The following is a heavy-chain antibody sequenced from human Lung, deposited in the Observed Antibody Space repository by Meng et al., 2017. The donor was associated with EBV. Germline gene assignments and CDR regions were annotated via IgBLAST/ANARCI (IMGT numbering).Heavy chain of an antibody. J-gene: IGHJ2*01. Sequence: QAQMQHQGQGVAKPSHTPSLTCVISGDSVSSSIAAWTWIRQSPSRGLEWLGRTYNRSKWYNDYAVFVKSRITINPDTSKNQFSLQLNSVTPEDTAVYYCARGATSVFDLWGRGTLVTVSS. V-gene: IGHV6-1*02. CDR1: GDSVSSSIAA. CDR3: ARGATSVFDL. CDR2: TYNRSKWYN.